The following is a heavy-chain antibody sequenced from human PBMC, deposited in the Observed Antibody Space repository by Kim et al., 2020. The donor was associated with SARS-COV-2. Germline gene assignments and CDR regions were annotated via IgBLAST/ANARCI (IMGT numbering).Heavy chain of an antibody. J-gene: IGHJ5*02. CDR2: INPSGGST. D-gene: IGHD3-10*01. CDR1: GYTFTSSH. CDR3: ARGTWGGGGWGYGSGQYNRFDP. Sequence: ASVKVSCKASGYTFTSSHIQWVRQAPGQGLEWVGIINPSGGSTTNAQKLQGRVTMTRDTSTGTVYMELSSLRSEDTALYYCARGTWGGGGWGYGSGQYNRFDPWGQGTLVTVSS. V-gene: IGHV1-46*03.